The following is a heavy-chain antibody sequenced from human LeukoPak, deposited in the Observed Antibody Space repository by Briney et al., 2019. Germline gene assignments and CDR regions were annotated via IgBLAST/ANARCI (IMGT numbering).Heavy chain of an antibody. V-gene: IGHV1-69*13. CDR2: IIPIFGTA. Sequence: SVKVSCKASGGTFSSYAISWVRQAPGQGLEWRGGIIPIFGTANYAQKFQGRVTITADESTSPAYMELSSLRSEDTAVYYCARLPDYGDYGDDYWGQGTLVTVSS. J-gene: IGHJ4*02. D-gene: IGHD4-17*01. CDR3: ARLPDYGDYGDDY. CDR1: GGTFSSYA.